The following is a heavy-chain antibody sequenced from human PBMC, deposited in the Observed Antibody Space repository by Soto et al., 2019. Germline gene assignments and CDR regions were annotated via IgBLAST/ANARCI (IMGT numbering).Heavy chain of an antibody. CDR3: AREAGYCSRTSCYRRAFDT. CDR2: VNTDGGTS. CDR1: GFTFSGHW. Sequence: EVQLVESGGDLVRPGGSLRLSCAASGFTFSGHWMHWVRQVPGKGLEWVSRVNTDGGTSAYADSVKGRFNTSRENAKNTLYLQMSGLRAEDAAVYYCAREAGYCSRTSCYRRAFDTWGQGTTVSVSS. V-gene: IGHV3-74*03. J-gene: IGHJ3*02. D-gene: IGHD2-2*01.